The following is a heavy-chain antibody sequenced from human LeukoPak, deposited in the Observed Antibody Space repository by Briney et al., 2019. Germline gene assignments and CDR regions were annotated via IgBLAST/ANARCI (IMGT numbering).Heavy chain of an antibody. Sequence: PSETLSLTCAVYGGSFSGYYWSWIRQPPGKGLEWIGEINHSGSTNYNPSLKSRVTISVDTSKNQFSLKLSSVTAADTAVYYCARVGRYYYDSSGYLFEYWGQGTLVTVSS. D-gene: IGHD3-22*01. CDR2: INHSGST. CDR1: GGSFSGYY. J-gene: IGHJ4*02. V-gene: IGHV4-34*01. CDR3: ARVGRYYYDSSGYLFEY.